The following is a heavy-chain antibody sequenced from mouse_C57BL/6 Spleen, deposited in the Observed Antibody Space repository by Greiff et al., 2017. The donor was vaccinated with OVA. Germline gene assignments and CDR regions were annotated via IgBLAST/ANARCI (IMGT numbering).Heavy chain of an antibody. J-gene: IGHJ3*01. CDR2: INPNNGGT. D-gene: IGHD1-1*01. CDR3: ARNYGSSYGFAD. CDR1: GYTFTDYY. Sequence: EVQLQQSGPELVKPGASVKISCKASGYTFTDYYMNWVKQSHGKSLEWIGDINPNNGGTSYNQKFKGKATLTVDKSSSTAYMELRSLTSEDSAVYYCARNYGSSYGFADWGQGTLVTVSA. V-gene: IGHV1-26*01.